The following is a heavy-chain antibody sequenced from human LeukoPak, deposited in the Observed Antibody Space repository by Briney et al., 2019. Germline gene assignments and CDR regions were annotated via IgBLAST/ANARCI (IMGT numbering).Heavy chain of an antibody. D-gene: IGHD6-25*01. CDR2: IYYSGSP. V-gene: IGHV4-31*03. CDR3: ARGYSSGWPDF. CDR1: GGSISSGGYY. J-gene: IGHJ4*02. Sequence: SQTLSLTCTVSGGSISSGGYYWGWIRQHPGNGLEWIGSIYYSGSPYYSLSLKSRVSILVDTSKNQFSLRLSSVTAEDTAVYFCARGYSSGWPDFWGQGTLVTVSS.